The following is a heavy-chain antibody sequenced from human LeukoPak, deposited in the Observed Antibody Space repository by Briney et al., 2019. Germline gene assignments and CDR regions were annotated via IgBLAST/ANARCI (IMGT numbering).Heavy chain of an antibody. D-gene: IGHD3-3*01. Sequence: GGSLRLSCAASGFTFSDYYMSWIRQAPGKGLEWVSYISSSGSTIYYADSVKGRFTISRDNAKNSLYLQMNSLRAEDPALYYCAGSYDFGSAEVLYFDYGGQGPWSPSPQ. CDR1: GFTFSDYY. J-gene: IGHJ4*02. V-gene: IGHV3-11*01. CDR2: ISSSGSTI. CDR3: AGSYDFGSAEVLYFDY.